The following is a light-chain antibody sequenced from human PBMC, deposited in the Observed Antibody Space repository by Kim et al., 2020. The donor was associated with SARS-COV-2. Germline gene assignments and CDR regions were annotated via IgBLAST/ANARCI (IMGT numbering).Light chain of an antibody. CDR1: QTISATY. V-gene: IGKV3-20*01. J-gene: IGKJ1*01. CDR2: GAS. CDR3: QQYSRSPWT. Sequence: SPGERATLPCRASQTISATYLAWYQQKPGQAPRLLIYGASTRATGIPDRFSGSGSGTDFTLTISRLEPEDFAVYYCQQYSRSPWTFGQGTKVDIK.